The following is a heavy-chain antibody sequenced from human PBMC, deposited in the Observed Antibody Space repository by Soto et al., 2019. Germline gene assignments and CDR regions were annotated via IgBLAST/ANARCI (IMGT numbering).Heavy chain of an antibody. D-gene: IGHD3-10*01. Sequence: PGESLKISCKGSGYSFTSYLISWVRQMPVKGLEWMGRIDPSDSYTNYSPSFQGHVTISADKSISTAYLQWSSLKASDTAMYYCASGPYGGRPYSYGMDVWGQGTTVTVCS. CDR2: IDPSDSYT. V-gene: IGHV5-10-1*01. CDR1: GYSFTSYL. CDR3: ASGPYGGRPYSYGMDV. J-gene: IGHJ6*02.